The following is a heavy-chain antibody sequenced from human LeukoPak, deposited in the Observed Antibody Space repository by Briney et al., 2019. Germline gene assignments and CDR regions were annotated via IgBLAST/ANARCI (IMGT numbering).Heavy chain of an antibody. J-gene: IGHJ5*02. D-gene: IGHD6-6*01. V-gene: IGHV3-64*05. CDR2: INTNGANT. CDR3: VKGLDYSSSQMDA. CDR1: GFTFKSYA. Sequence: GGSLRLSCSVSGFTFKSYAMHWVRLAPGKGLEYVSSINTNGANTYYADPVKGRFTISRDNSRNTVYVQMNSLTPEDTVVYYCVKGLDYSSSQMDAGGEGTLVTVSS.